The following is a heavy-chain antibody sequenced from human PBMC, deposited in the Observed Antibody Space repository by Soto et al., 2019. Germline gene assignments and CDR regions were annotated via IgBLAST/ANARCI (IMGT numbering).Heavy chain of an antibody. Sequence: PGGSLRLSCGASGLTFSNAWMSWVRQAPGKGLEWVGRIKSKTDGGTTDYAAPVKGRFTISRDDSKNTLYLQMNSLKTEDTAVYYCTTDLSTSYYDFWSGPKYYYYMDVWGKGTTVTVSS. CDR3: TTDLSTSYYDFWSGPKYYYYMDV. J-gene: IGHJ6*03. V-gene: IGHV3-15*01. D-gene: IGHD3-3*01. CDR2: IKSKTDGGTT. CDR1: GLTFSNAW.